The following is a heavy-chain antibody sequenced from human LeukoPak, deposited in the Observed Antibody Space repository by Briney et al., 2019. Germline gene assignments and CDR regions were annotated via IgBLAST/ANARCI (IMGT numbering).Heavy chain of an antibody. CDR3: ARATYSGYEYFDY. CDR2: IYTSGST. J-gene: IGHJ4*02. Sequence: SETLSLTCTVSGGSIGIYYWNWIRQPAGKGLEWIGRIYTSGSTNYNPSLKSRVTMSVDTSKNQFALKLSSVTAADTAVYYCARATYSGYEYFDYWGQGTLVTVSS. D-gene: IGHD5-12*01. V-gene: IGHV4-4*07. CDR1: GGSIGIYY.